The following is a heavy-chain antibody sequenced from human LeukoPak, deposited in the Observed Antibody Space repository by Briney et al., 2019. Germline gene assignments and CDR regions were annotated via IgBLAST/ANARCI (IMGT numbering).Heavy chain of an antibody. CDR2: INKDGTEN. Sequence: GGSLRLSCTASRFTSSSHWMNWVSQAPGKGLEWVANINKDGTENYYMDSVRGRFTISRDNAQSSLFLQMNSLRAEDTAVYYCAREDGSGTDRQHYYGMDVWGQGTTVTVSS. CDR3: AREDGSGTDRQHYYGMDV. CDR1: RFTSSSHW. V-gene: IGHV3-7*01. J-gene: IGHJ6*02. D-gene: IGHD3-10*01.